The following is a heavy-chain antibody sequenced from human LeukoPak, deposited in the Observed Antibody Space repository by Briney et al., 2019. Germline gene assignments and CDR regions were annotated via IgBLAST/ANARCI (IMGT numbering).Heavy chain of an antibody. CDR1: GFTFSSYS. D-gene: IGHD4-11*01. J-gene: IGHJ4*02. CDR3: AREVVYSNYAFDY. Sequence: GGSLRLSCAASGFTFSSYSMNWVRQAPGKGLEWVSSISSSSSYIYYADSVKGRFTISSDNAKNSLYLQMNSLRAEDTAVYYCAREVVYSNYAFDYWGQGTLVTVSS. V-gene: IGHV3-21*01. CDR2: ISSSSSYI.